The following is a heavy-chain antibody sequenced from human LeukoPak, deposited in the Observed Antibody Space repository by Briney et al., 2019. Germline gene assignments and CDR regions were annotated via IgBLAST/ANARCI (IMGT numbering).Heavy chain of an antibody. V-gene: IGHV3-64D*09. CDR1: RFIFSSSL. CDR2: ISGNGGST. J-gene: IGHJ4*02. CDR3: VKDNGQGGFDS. D-gene: IGHD2-8*01. Sequence: PGGSLRLSCSASRFIFSSSLIFWVRQAPGKGLEYVAAISGNGGSTYHSDTVYGRFTTSRDNSKNTLYLQMTSLRAEDTALYYCVKDNGQGGFDSWGQGTLVTVSA.